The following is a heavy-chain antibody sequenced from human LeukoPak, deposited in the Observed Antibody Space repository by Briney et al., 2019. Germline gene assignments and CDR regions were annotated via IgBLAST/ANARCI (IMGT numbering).Heavy chain of an antibody. D-gene: IGHD6-13*01. CDR1: GGSISSYY. J-gene: IGHJ6*02. CDR3: ARDGAAPGHYYYYGMDV. Sequence: SETLSLTCTVSGGSISSYYWSWIRQPAGKGLEWIGRIYTSGSTNYNPSLKSRVTMSVDTSKNQFSLKLSSVTAADTAVYYCARDGAAPGHYYYYGMDVWGQGTTVTVSS. CDR2: IYTSGST. V-gene: IGHV4-4*07.